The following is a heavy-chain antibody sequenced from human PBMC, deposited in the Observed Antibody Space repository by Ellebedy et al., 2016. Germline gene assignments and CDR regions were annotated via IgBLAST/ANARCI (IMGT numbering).Heavy chain of an antibody. D-gene: IGHD3-10*01. CDR1: GFTFDDYA. V-gene: IGHV3-9*01. Sequence: GGSLRLXXATSGFTFDDYALHWVRQVPGKGLGWVSGISWNSAAIGYGEAVKGRFTISRDSAKNYLYLQMNSLRVEDTALYFCAKGTMDYLHHWGQGTLVTVSS. J-gene: IGHJ4*02. CDR2: ISWNSAAI. CDR3: AKGTMDYLHH.